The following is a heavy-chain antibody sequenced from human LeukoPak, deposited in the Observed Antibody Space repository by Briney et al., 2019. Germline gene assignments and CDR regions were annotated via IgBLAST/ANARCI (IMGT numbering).Heavy chain of an antibody. CDR1: GFTFNSYW. J-gene: IGHJ4*02. CDR3: ARGRDSSSSYPGY. V-gene: IGHV3-7*04. CDR2: INQDGSQK. Sequence: PGGSLRLSCAAAGFTFNSYWMTWVRQAPGNGLEWVASINQDGSQKYYVESLKGRFTISRDNAKNSLYLQMNSLRAEDTAVYYCARGRDSSSSYPGYWGQGTLVTVSS. D-gene: IGHD6-6*01.